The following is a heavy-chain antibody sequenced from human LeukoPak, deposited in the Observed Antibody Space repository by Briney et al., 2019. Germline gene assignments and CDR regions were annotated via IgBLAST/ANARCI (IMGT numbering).Heavy chain of an antibody. J-gene: IGHJ4*02. CDR3: AGRVTGYSSGYVY. V-gene: IGHV3-23*01. CDR2: ISGSAHKI. D-gene: IGHD5-18*01. Sequence: PGGSLRLSCAASGFTFSSYAVSWVRQAPEKGLDWVSVISGSAHKIRYADSVKGRFTIPRGNSENIVYLQMNNLRAEDTAVYYCAGRVTGYSSGYVYWGQGTLVTVSS. CDR1: GFTFSSYA.